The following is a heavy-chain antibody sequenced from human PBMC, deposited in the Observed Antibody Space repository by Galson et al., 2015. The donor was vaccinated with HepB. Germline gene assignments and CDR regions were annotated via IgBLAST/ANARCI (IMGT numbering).Heavy chain of an antibody. Sequence: SVKVSCKASGSTFTSYDINWVRQATGQGLEWMGWMNPNSGNTGYAQKFQDRVTMTRNTSISTAYMELSSLRSEDTAVYYCARGGYGSGSYYGYWGQGTLVTVSS. D-gene: IGHD3-10*01. V-gene: IGHV1-8*01. CDR3: ARGGYGSGSYYGY. CDR1: GSTFTSYD. CDR2: MNPNSGNT. J-gene: IGHJ4*02.